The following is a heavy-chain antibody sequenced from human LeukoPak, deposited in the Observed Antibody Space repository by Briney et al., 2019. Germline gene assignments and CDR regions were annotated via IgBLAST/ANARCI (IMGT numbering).Heavy chain of an antibody. J-gene: IGHJ6*02. Sequence: GGSLRLSCAASGFTVSSNYMSWVRQAPGKGLEWVSVIYSGGSTYYADSVKGRFTISRDNSKNTLYLQMNSLRAEDTAVYYCARDWNIAAAGMSYYYYDMDVWGQGTTVTVSS. CDR1: GFTVSSNY. CDR3: ARDWNIAAAGMSYYYYDMDV. CDR2: IYSGGST. D-gene: IGHD6-13*01. V-gene: IGHV3-53*01.